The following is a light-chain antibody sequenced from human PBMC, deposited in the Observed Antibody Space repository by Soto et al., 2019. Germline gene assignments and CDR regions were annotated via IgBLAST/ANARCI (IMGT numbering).Light chain of an antibody. Sequence: QSALTQPRSVSASPGQSVTISCTGTTSDVGAYILVSWYRQHPGKAPKLVIYDVSKRPSGVPDRFSGSRSGNTASLTISGLQAEDDADYYCCAFAGGPYVFGSGTKLTVL. CDR1: TSDVGAYIL. CDR2: DVS. CDR3: CAFAGGPYV. J-gene: IGLJ1*01. V-gene: IGLV2-11*01.